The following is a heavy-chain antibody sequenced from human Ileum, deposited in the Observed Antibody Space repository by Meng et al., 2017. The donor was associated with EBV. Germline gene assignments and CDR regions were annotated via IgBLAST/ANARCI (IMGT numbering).Heavy chain of an antibody. Sequence: QLQEAGPWLGQPSQSLTLSSVISWDSVSRDKTGWHWIRHSPSGGLEWLGRTYRRSRLYYDYALSVKSRINISPDTSKNQVSLQLNSVTDEDTGIYYCATSRIAKFDRWGQGTLVTVSS. V-gene: IGHV6-1*01. J-gene: IGHJ5*02. CDR2: TYRRSRLYY. CDR3: ATSRIAKFDR. CDR1: WDSVSRDKTG.